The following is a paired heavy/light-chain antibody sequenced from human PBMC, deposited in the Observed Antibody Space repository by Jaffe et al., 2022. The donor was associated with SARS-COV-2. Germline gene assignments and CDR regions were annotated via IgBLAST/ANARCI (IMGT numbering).Light chain of an antibody. CDR1: SLRSFF. J-gene: IGLJ3*02. Sequence: SSELTQDPAVSVALGQTVRITCQGDSLRSFFASWYQQKPGQAPVLVIYGKNNRPSGIPDRFSGSDSENTASLTITGAQAEDEADYYCNSRDSSGKYRVFGGGTKLTVL. CDR2: GKN. V-gene: IGLV3-19*01. CDR3: NSRDSSGKYRV.
Heavy chain of an antibody. J-gene: IGHJ3*02. V-gene: IGHV4-34*01. CDR1: GGSFRGYY. Sequence: QVQLQQWGAGLLKPSETLSLTCTVYGGSFRGYYWTWIRQPPRKGLEWIAEINHSGSTSYNPSLKSRVTISVDTSKNQFSLKLSSVTAADTAVYYCARGSYTSSSGDAFDIWGQGTMVTVS. D-gene: IGHD6-6*01. CDR2: INHSGST. CDR3: ARGSYTSSSGDAFDI.